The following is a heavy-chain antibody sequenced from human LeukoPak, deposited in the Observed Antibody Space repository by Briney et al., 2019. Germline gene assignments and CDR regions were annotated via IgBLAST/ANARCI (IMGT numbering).Heavy chain of an antibody. V-gene: IGHV1-2*02. CDR1: GYTFTSYY. J-gene: IGHJ4*02. Sequence: ASVKVSCKASGYTFTSYYMHWVRQAPGQGLEWMGWINPNSGGTNYAQKFQSRVTMTRDTSISTAYMELSRLRSDDTAVYYCARDYVGMSFGVKEWGQGTLVTVSS. CDR3: ARDYVGMSFGVKE. D-gene: IGHD3-3*01. CDR2: INPNSGGT.